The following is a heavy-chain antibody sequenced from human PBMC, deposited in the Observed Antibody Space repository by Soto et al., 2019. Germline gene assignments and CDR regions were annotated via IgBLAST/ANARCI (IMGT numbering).Heavy chain of an antibody. CDR1: GFTFSSYD. CDR2: IGTAGDT. J-gene: IGHJ5*02. CDR3: ARDISSVRHPGFSFDP. D-gene: IGHD6-19*01. Sequence: PGGSLRLSCAASGFTFSSYDMHWVRQATGKGLEWVSAIGTAGDTYYPGSVKGRFTISRENAKNSLYLQMNSLRAEDTAVYYCARDISSVRHPGFSFDPWGQGTLVTVSS. V-gene: IGHV3-13*01.